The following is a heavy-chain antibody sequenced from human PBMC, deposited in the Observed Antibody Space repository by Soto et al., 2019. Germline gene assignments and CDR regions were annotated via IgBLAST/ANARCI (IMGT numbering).Heavy chain of an antibody. V-gene: IGHV3-7*05. D-gene: IGHD4-4*01. CDR1: GFTFSSYW. CDR3: ARDNSNPPYYYYGMDV. CDR2: IKQDGSEK. J-gene: IGHJ6*02. Sequence: GGSLRLSCAASGFTFSSYWMSWVRQAPGKGLEWVANIKQDGSEKYYVDSVKGRFTISRDNAKNSLYLQMNSLRAEDTAVYYCARDNSNPPYYYYGMDVWGQGTTVTVSS.